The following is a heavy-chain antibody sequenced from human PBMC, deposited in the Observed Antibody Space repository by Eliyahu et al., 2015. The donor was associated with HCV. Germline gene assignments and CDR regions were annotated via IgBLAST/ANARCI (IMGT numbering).Heavy chain of an antibody. J-gene: IGHJ2*01. CDR3: ARSRVLGDGDNWYFDL. D-gene: IGHD2/OR15-2a*01. V-gene: IGHV3-11*04. CDR1: GFTXSPYH. Sequence: QVQLVESGGGWVKPGGSLRLSCAASGFTXSPYHMXWIRQAPGKGLEWLSFISFSGSSIYYTDSVRGRFTISRDNAKNSLYLQMNSLRAEDTSVYYCARSRVLGDGDNWYFDLWGRGTLVTVSS. CDR2: ISFSGSSI.